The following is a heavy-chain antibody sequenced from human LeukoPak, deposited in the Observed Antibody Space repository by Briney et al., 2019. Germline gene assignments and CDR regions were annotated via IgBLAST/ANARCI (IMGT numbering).Heavy chain of an antibody. CDR3: ARHQWLVNEGYFDS. CDR2: ISYDGSNK. Sequence: GGSLRLSCAASGFTFRSYAMQWGRQASGKGVEGVAVISYDGSNKYYADSVKGRFTISRDNAKNSLYLQMNSLRAEDTAVYYCARHQWLVNEGYFDSWGQGTLVTVSS. D-gene: IGHD6-19*01. CDR1: GFTFRSYA. V-gene: IGHV3-30*04. J-gene: IGHJ4*02.